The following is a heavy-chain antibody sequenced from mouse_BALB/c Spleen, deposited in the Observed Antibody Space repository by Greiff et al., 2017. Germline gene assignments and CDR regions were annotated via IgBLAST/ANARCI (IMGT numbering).Heavy chain of an antibody. D-gene: IGHD2-2*01. V-gene: IGHV10-1*02. CDR2: IRSKSNNYAT. CDR1: GFTFNTYA. Sequence: EVMLVESGGGLVQPKGSLKLSCAASGFTFNTYAMNWVRQAPGKGLEWVARIRSKSNNYATYYADSVKDRFTISRDDSQSMLYLQMNNLKTEDTAMYYCVRGGLEAMDYWGQGTSVTVSS. CDR3: VRGGLEAMDY. J-gene: IGHJ4*01.